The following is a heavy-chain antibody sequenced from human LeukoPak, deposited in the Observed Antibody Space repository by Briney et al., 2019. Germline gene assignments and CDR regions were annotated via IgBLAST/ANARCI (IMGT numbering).Heavy chain of an antibody. CDR2: ISAYNGNT. CDR3: ARAGSYDILTYYYYGMDV. CDR1: GYTFTSYG. V-gene: IGHV1-18*01. J-gene: IGHJ6*02. Sequence: ASVKVSCKASGYTFTSYGISWVRQAPGQRLEWMGWISAYNGNTNYAQKLQGRVTMTTDTSTSTAYMELRSLRSDDTAVYYCARAGSYDILTYYYYGMDVWGQGTTVTVSS. D-gene: IGHD3-9*01.